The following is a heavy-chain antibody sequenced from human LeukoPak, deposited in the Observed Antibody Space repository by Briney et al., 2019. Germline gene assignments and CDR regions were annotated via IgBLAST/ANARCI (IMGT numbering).Heavy chain of an antibody. V-gene: IGHV4-4*07. CDR1: GGSISSYY. Sequence: SETLSLTCTVSGGSISSYYWSWIRQPAGKGLEWIGRIYTSGSTNYNPSLKSRVTMSVDTSKNQFSLKLNSVTAAETAVYYCARGRVATVTSYYYYYMDVWGKGTTVTVSS. CDR3: ARGRVATVTSYYYYYMDV. J-gene: IGHJ6*03. CDR2: IYTSGST. D-gene: IGHD1-1*01.